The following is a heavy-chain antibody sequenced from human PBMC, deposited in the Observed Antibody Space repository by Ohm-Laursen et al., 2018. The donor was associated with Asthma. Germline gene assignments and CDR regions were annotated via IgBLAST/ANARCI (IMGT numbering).Heavy chain of an antibody. CDR2: ISGGGENT. CDR3: AHGVFYDKSPRLDY. D-gene: IGHD2/OR15-2a*01. V-gene: IGHV3-23*01. Sequence: GSLRLSCAASGFTFNNYGMSWVRQAPGKGLEWVSDISGGGENTYYADSVKGRSTISRDNSQNTLFLQMNSLRAADTAVYYCAHGVFYDKSPRLDYWGRGSLVTVSS. CDR1: GFTFNNYG. J-gene: IGHJ4*02.